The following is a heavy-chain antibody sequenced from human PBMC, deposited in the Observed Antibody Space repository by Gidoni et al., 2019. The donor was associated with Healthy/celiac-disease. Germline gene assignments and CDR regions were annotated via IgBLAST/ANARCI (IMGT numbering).Heavy chain of an antibody. CDR2: ISGSGGST. J-gene: IGHJ5*02. Sequence: EVQLLEPGGGLVQPGGSLRLSCAASGFTFSSYAMSWVRQAPGKGLEWVSAISGSGGSTYYADSVKGRFTISRDNSKNTLYLQMNSLRAEDTAVYYCAKDPPDCSGGSCYSFNWFDPWGQGTLVTVSS. CDR1: GFTFSSYA. D-gene: IGHD2-15*01. V-gene: IGHV3-23*01. CDR3: AKDPPDCSGGSCYSFNWFDP.